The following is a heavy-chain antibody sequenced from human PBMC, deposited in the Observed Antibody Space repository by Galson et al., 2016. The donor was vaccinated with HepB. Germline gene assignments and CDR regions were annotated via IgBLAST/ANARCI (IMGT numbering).Heavy chain of an antibody. J-gene: IGHJ4*02. CDR1: GFIFSTYS. CDR2: ISPAGSVK. V-gene: IGHV3-30-3*01. Sequence: SLRLSCAGSGFIFSTYSMHWVRQAPGKGLEWVAVISPAGSVKYYSDSVRGRFTISSDNSKNTHYLQMNSLRTEDTAVYYCVREALGVRQPPDYWGQGTLVTVSS. CDR3: VREALGVRQPPDY. D-gene: IGHD3-10*01.